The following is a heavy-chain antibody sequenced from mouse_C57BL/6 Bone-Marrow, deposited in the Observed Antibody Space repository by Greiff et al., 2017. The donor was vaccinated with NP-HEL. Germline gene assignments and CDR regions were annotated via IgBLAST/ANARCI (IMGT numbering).Heavy chain of an antibody. J-gene: IGHJ2*01. CDR2: IDPSDSYT. CDR3: ARGGAFDY. CDR1: GYTFTSYW. Sequence: VQLQQPGAELVKPGASVKLSCKASGYTFTSYWMQWVKQRPGQGPEWIGEIDPSDSYTNYNQKFKGKATLTVDTSSSTAYMQLSSLTSEDSAVYYCARGGAFDYWGQGTTLTVSS. V-gene: IGHV1-50*01.